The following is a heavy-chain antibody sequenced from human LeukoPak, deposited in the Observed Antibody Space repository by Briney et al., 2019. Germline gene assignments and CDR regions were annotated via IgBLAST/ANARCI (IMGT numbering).Heavy chain of an antibody. CDR1: GFTVSSNH. D-gene: IGHD3-3*01. CDR3: ARVVLYYDFWSAYFHD. Sequence: GGSLRLSCAASGFTVSSNHMSWVRQAPGKGLEWVSVIYSGGSTYYADSVKGRFTLSRDNSKNTLYLQMNSLRAEDTAVYYCARVVLYYDFWSAYFHDWGQGTLVTVSS. V-gene: IGHV3-66*01. CDR2: IYSGGST. J-gene: IGHJ4*02.